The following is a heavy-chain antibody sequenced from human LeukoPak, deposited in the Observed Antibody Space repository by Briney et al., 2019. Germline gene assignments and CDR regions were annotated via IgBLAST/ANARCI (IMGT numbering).Heavy chain of an antibody. D-gene: IGHD3-9*01. CDR2: IHYSGST. Sequence: SETLSLTCTVSGGSISSYYWSWLRQPPGKGLEWIGYIHYSGSTNYNPSLQSRVTISVDTSKNQFSLTLSSVTAADTAVYYCALRYFDRDYWGQGTLVTVSS. V-gene: IGHV4-59*08. CDR3: ALRYFDRDY. CDR1: GGSISSYY. J-gene: IGHJ4*02.